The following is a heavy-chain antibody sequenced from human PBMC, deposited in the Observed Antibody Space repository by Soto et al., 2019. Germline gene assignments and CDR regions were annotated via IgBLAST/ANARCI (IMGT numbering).Heavy chain of an antibody. Sequence: GSLRLSCAASGFTFSSYAMSWVRQAPGKGLEWVSAISGSGGSTHYADSVKGRFTISRDNSKNTLYLQMNSLRAEDTAVYYRAKDSNKGTMVRGVPGYWGQGTLVTVSS. D-gene: IGHD3-10*01. CDR1: GFTFSSYA. V-gene: IGHV3-23*01. J-gene: IGHJ4*02. CDR3: AKDSNKGTMVRGVPGY. CDR2: ISGSGGST.